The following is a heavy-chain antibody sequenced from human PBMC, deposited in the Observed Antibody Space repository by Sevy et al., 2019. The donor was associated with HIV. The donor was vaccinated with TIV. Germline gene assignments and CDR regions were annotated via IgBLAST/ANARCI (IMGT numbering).Heavy chain of an antibody. CDR3: AQDGDYYGSEGMDV. Sequence: GGSLRLSCAASGFTFSYYDLNWVRQAPGKGLEWVSSISSGSSYIYYADSVKGRFTISRDNAENSLLLQMTSLRAEDTAVYYCAQDGDYYGSEGMDVWGEGTTVTVSS. CDR1: GFTFSYYD. V-gene: IGHV3-21*01. J-gene: IGHJ6*04. D-gene: IGHD3-10*01. CDR2: ISSGSSYI.